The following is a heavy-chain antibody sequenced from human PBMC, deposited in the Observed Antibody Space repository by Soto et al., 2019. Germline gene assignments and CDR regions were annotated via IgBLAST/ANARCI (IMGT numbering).Heavy chain of an antibody. D-gene: IGHD6-13*01. CDR1: GFTFSRYS. Sequence: EVQLVESGGGLVKPGGSLRLSCAASGFTFSRYSMNWVRQAPGKGLAWVSSISSSSSYIYYADSVKGRFTISRDNAKNSLYLQMNSLRAEDTAVYYCARAAAGSMDVWGQGTTVTVSS. CDR2: ISSSSSYI. CDR3: ARAAAGSMDV. V-gene: IGHV3-21*01. J-gene: IGHJ6*02.